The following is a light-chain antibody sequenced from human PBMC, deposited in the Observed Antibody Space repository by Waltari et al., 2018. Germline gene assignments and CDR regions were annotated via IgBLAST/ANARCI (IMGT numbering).Light chain of an antibody. CDR1: SANIGSNT. CDR3: AAWDDSLNGWV. CDR2: SNN. Sequence: QSVLTQPPAASGTPGPGVTISCSGSSANIGSNTVNWYQQLPGTAPKLLIYSNNQRPSGVPDRFSGSKSGTSASLAIRGLQSEDEADYYCAAWDDSLNGWVFGGGTKLTVL. V-gene: IGLV1-44*01. J-gene: IGLJ3*02.